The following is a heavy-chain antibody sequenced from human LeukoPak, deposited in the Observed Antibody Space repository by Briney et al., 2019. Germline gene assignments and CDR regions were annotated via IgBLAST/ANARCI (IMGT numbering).Heavy chain of an antibody. CDR3: ARTYSSSSHNWFDP. D-gene: IGHD6-6*01. Sequence: ASVKVSCKASGYTFTGYYMHWVRQAPGQGLEWMGWINPNSGGTNYAQKFQGRVTMTRDTSISTAYMELSRLRSDDTAVYYCARTYSSSSHNWFDPWGQGTLVTVSS. J-gene: IGHJ5*02. CDR1: GYTFTGYY. V-gene: IGHV1-2*02. CDR2: INPNSGGT.